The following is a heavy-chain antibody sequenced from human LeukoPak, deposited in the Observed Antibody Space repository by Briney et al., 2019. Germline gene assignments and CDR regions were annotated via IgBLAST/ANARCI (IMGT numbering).Heavy chain of an antibody. CDR1: GFTFSSYS. J-gene: IGHJ4*02. CDR2: ISSSGSSI. D-gene: IGHD3-3*02. CDR3: ARASSHFWSGSRQPHHDY. Sequence: PGGSLRLSCAASGFTFSSYSLNWVRQAPGKGLDWVSYISSSGSSIYYADSVKGRFTISRDNARNSLYLQMNSLRAEDTAVYYCARASSHFWSGSRQPHHDYWGQGTLVTVSS. V-gene: IGHV3-48*01.